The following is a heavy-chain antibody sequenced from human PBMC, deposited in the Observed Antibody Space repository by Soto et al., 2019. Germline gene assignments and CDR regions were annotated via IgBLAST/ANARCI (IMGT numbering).Heavy chain of an antibody. CDR2: INAGNDNT. V-gene: IGHV1-3*01. D-gene: IGHD3-10*01. CDR3: ARSITMVRGVITHYQFYGMDV. J-gene: IGHJ6*02. Sequence: ASVKVSCKASGYTFTSYAMHWVRQAPGQRLEWMGWINAGNDNTKYSQKFQGRVTITRDTSASTAYMELSSVTSEDTAVYYCARSITMVRGVITHYQFYGMDVWGQGTTVTVSS. CDR1: GYTFTSYA.